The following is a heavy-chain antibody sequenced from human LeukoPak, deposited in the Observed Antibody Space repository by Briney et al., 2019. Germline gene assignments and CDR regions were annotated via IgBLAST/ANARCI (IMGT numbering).Heavy chain of an antibody. CDR2: IDKDGSEK. D-gene: IGHD3-10*01. J-gene: IGHJ4*02. V-gene: IGHV3-7*01. Sequence: PGRSLRLSCAGSGFPFSNYGMHWVRQAPGKGLEWVASIDKDGSEKRYVDSVKGRFTISRDNPKNSVYLQMTSLGAEDTAVYYCATYTQYFGAPGTDYWGQGALVSVSS. CDR1: GFPFSNYG. CDR3: ATYTQYFGAPGTDY.